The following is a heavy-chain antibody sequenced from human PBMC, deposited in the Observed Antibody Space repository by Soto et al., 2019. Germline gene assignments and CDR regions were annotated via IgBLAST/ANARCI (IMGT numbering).Heavy chain of an antibody. CDR3: AKDRGSGTLRYYGMDV. D-gene: IGHD3-10*01. CDR1: GFSFSSFA. J-gene: IGHJ6*02. Sequence: QVQLVESGGGVVQPGRSLRLYCAASGFSFSSFAVHWVRQAPGKGLEWVAVMSSDETKINYADSVKGRFTISRDNSKNTLFLQLNGLRPEDTAVYFCAKDRGSGTLRYYGMDVWGQGTTVTVSS. CDR2: MSSDETKI. V-gene: IGHV3-30*18.